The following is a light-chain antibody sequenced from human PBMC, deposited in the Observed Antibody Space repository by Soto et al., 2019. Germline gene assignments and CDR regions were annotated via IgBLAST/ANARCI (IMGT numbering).Light chain of an antibody. CDR3: QQYKAYPYT. V-gene: IGKV1-5*03. Sequence: DIKMTQSPSTLSASVGDRVTITCRATQSLNIWLAWYQQKPGKAPKLLISKASSLESGVPSRFSGSGSGTEFSLTISSLQPDDVAMYYCQQYKAYPYTFGQGTRLEIK. CDR1: QSLNIW. J-gene: IGKJ5*01. CDR2: KAS.